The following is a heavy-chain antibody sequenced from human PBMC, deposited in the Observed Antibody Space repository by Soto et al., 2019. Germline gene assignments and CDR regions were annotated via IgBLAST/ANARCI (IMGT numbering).Heavy chain of an antibody. CDR1: GYSFTSYW. V-gene: IGHV5-51*01. D-gene: IGHD2-2*01. Sequence: GESLKISCKPSGYSFTSYWIGWVRQMPGKGMEWMGNIYPYDSDTRYSPSFQGQVTISADTSITTAYPQWSGLRASDTAMYFCARHLVGSTRGNFDYWGQGTLVTVSS. J-gene: IGHJ4*01. CDR2: IYPYDSDT. CDR3: ARHLVGSTRGNFDY.